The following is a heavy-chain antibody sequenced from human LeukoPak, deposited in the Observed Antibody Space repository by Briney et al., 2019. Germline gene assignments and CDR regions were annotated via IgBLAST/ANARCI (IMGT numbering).Heavy chain of an antibody. CDR3: ARDQYDSIGYYYY. CDR2: IIPIFGTA. V-gene: IGHV1-69*05. Sequence: SVKVSCKASGGTFSSYAISWVRQAPGQGLEWMGRIIPIFGTANYAQKFQGRVTITTDESTSTAYMELSSLRSEDTAVYYCARDQYDSIGYYYYWGQGTLVTVSS. CDR1: GGTFSSYA. J-gene: IGHJ4*02. D-gene: IGHD3-22*01.